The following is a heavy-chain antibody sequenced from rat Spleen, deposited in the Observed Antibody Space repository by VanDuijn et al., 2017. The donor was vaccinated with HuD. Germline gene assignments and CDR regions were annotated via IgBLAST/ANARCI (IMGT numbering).Heavy chain of an antibody. V-gene: IGHV5-31*01. Sequence: EVQLVETGGGLVQPGRSLKLSCVASGFTFNNYWMTWIRQAPGKGLEWVASISNAGDTYYPDSVKGRFSISRENAKSTTYLHMNSLRSEDTATYYCSPLPGHNLDYWGQGVMVTVSS. J-gene: IGHJ2*01. D-gene: IGHD1-4*01. CDR1: GFTFNNYW. CDR2: ISNAGDT. CDR3: SPLPGHNLDY.